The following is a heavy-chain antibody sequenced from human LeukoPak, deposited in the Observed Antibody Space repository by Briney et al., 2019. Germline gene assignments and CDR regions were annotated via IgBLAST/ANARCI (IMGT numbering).Heavy chain of an antibody. V-gene: IGHV3-30-3*01. CDR1: GFTFRDYA. Sequence: GGSLRLSCAASGFTFRDYAMPWVRQAPGQGLDWVALISYEGSNKYYADSVKGRFTISRDNSKNTLYLEVNSLRAEDTAVYFCAKVSADNRHAVGFFFDSWGQGALVTVSS. D-gene: IGHD1-1*01. J-gene: IGHJ4*02. CDR3: AKVSADNRHAVGFFFDS. CDR2: ISYEGSNK.